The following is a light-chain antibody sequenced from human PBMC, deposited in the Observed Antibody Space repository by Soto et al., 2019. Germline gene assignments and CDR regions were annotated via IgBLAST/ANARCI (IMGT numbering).Light chain of an antibody. V-gene: IGKV4-1*01. CDR1: QTVFYGINKKNY. J-gene: IGKJ4*01. CDR3: QQSYSPPLT. CDR2: WAS. Sequence: DNVMTQSPDSLAVSMKERATLHCKSSQTVFYGINKKNYLAWYQHKPGQPPKLLIYWASTRESGVPDRFSGSGSGTDFTLTINSLQAEDVAVYYCQQSYSPPLTFGGGTKVDIK.